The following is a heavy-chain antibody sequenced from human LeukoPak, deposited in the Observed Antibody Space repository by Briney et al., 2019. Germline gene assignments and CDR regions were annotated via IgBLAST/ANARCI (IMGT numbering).Heavy chain of an antibody. J-gene: IGHJ6*02. CDR3: TRDKASYYDFWSGYHTRDYYYGMDV. V-gene: IGHV4-59*01. D-gene: IGHD3-3*01. CDR1: GGSISSYY. CDR2: IYYSGST. Sequence: SETLSLTCTVSGGSISSYYWSWIRQPPGKGLEWIGYIYYSGSTNYNPSLKSRVTISVDTSKNQFSLKLSSVTAADTAVYYCTRDKASYYDFWSGYHTRDYYYGMDVWGQGTTVTVSS.